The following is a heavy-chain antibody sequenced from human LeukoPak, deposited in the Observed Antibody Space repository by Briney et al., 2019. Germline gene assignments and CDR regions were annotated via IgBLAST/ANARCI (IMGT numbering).Heavy chain of an antibody. CDR2: IYYSGST. CDR1: GGSISSSSYY. CDR3: ARVDRGGSSSWYYFDY. J-gene: IGHJ4*02. V-gene: IGHV4-39*07. D-gene: IGHD6-13*01. Sequence: SETLSLTCTVSGGSISSSSYYWGWIRQPPGKGLEWIGSIYYSGSTYYNPSLKSRVTISVDTSKNQFSLKLSSVTAADTAVYYCARVDRGGSSSWYYFDYWGQGTLVTVSS.